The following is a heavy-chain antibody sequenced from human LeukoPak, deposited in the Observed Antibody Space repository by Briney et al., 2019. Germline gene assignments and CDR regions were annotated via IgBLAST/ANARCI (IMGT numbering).Heavy chain of an antibody. J-gene: IGHJ6*02. Sequence: GRSLRLSCAASGFTFSSYAMHWVRQAPGKGLEWVAVISYDGSNKYYADSVKGRFTISRDNSKNTLYLQMNSLRAEDTAVYYCARGRGAGYDILTGFGYAMDVWGQGTTVTVSS. D-gene: IGHD3-9*01. CDR2: ISYDGSNK. V-gene: IGHV3-30*04. CDR1: GFTFSSYA. CDR3: ARGRGAGYDILTGFGYAMDV.